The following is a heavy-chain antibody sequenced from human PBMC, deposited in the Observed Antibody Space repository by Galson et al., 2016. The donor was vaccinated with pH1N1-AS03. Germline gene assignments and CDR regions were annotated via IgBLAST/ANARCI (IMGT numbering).Heavy chain of an antibody. J-gene: IGHJ2*01. V-gene: IGHV1-3*04. CDR3: ARDRWTTDWYFDL. CDR2: MNTAMGNT. Sequence: VSCKASGYTFTTYAIHWVRQAPGQRLEWMGWMNTAMGNTKYSQNFQGRVTITRDTSANTAYMELRGLRSEDTAVYFCARDRWTTDWYFDLWGRGTLVTVSS. CDR1: GYTFTTYA. D-gene: IGHD3-16*02.